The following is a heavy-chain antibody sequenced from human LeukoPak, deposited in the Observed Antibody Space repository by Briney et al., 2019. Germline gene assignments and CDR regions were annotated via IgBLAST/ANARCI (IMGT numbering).Heavy chain of an antibody. D-gene: IGHD4-17*01. V-gene: IGHV1-18*01. CDR1: GYTFTSYG. CDR3: ARESTVTTSGDRAFDI. Sequence: ASVKVSCKASGYTFTSYGISWVRQAPGQGLEWMGWISAYNGNTNYAQKLQGRVTITADKSTSTAYMELSSLRSEDTAVYYCARESTVTTSGDRAFDIWGQGTMVTVSS. J-gene: IGHJ3*02. CDR2: ISAYNGNT.